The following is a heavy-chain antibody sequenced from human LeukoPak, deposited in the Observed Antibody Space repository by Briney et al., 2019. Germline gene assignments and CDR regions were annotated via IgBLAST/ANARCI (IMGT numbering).Heavy chain of an antibody. D-gene: IGHD6-19*01. CDR1: GYSISSGYY. J-gene: IGHJ4*02. CDR3: ARGLAVAGTNVDY. CDR2: MFHSGSS. V-gene: IGHV4-38-2*02. Sequence: SETLSLTCTVSGYSISSGYYWGWIRQPPGKGLEWIGSMFHSGSSYYNPSLKSRVTISLDTSKNQFSLKVSSVTAADTAVYYCARGLAVAGTNVDYWGQGTLVTVSS.